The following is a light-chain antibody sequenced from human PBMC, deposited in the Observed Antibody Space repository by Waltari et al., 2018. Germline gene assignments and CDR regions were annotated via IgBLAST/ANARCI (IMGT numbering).Light chain of an antibody. CDR2: WAS. CDR1: QIVFYSPSNHNC. J-gene: IGKJ1*01. Sequence: DIVMTQSPDSLAVSLGERATIKCKSSQIVFYSPSNHNCFDWYQQKPGQPPETLVSWASTRETGVPGRFSGSGSGTDFTLTISSLQAEDVAFYYCQQYYSSPWTFGQGTKVEVK. V-gene: IGKV4-1*01. CDR3: QQYYSSPWT.